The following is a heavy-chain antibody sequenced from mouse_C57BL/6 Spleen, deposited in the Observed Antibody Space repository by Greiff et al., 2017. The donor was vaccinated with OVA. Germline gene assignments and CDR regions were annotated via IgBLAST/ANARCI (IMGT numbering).Heavy chain of an antibody. V-gene: IGHV1-81*01. CDR3: ARDEGENYGNYLDD. CDR2: IYPRSGNT. Sequence: QVQLQQSGAELARPGASVTLSCKASGYTFTSYGIRWVKQRTGHGLEWIGEIYPRSGNTYYNEKFKGKATLTADKSSSTAYMALRSLTSEDSAVYFYARDEGENYGNYLDDWGQGTLVTVSA. D-gene: IGHD2-1*01. CDR1: GYTFTSYG. J-gene: IGHJ3*01.